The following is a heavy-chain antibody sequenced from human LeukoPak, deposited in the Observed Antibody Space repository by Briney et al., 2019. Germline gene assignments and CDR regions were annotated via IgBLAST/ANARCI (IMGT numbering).Heavy chain of an antibody. CDR3: ARGLPNYYGMDV. Sequence: GGSLRLSCAASGFTFSNYWMHWVRQAPGKGLVWVSRINSDGSSTNYADSVRGRFTISRDNAKNTVYLQMNSLRTEDTAVYYCARGLPNYYGMDVWGQGTTVTVSS. CDR1: GFTFSNYW. V-gene: IGHV3-74*01. J-gene: IGHJ6*02. CDR2: INSDGSST.